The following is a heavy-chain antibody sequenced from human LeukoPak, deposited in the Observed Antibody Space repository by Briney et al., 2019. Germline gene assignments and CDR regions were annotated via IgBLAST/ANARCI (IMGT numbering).Heavy chain of an antibody. CDR3: ARMLELGYYTATGFDP. D-gene: IGHD3-3*01. Sequence: PSETLSLTCTVSGGSISSVSYYWSWIRQPAGKGLEWIGRIYTSGSTNYNPSLKSRVIISIDTSKNQFSLNLSSVTAADTAVYYCARMLELGYYTATGFDPWGQGTLVTVSS. J-gene: IGHJ5*02. V-gene: IGHV4-61*02. CDR2: IYTSGST. CDR1: GGSISSVSYY.